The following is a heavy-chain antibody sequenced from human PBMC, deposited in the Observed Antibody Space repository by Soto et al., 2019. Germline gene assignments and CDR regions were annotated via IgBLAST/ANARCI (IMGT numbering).Heavy chain of an antibody. Sequence: SETLSLTCTVSGCSISSYYWSWIRQPPGKGLEWIGYIYYSGSTNYNPSLKSRVTISVDTSKNQFSLKLSSVTAADTAVYYCARGHYYGSGSYRASYYYYGMDVWGQGTTVTVSS. J-gene: IGHJ6*02. D-gene: IGHD3-10*01. V-gene: IGHV4-59*01. CDR1: GCSISSYY. CDR3: ARGHYYGSGSYRASYYYYGMDV. CDR2: IYYSGST.